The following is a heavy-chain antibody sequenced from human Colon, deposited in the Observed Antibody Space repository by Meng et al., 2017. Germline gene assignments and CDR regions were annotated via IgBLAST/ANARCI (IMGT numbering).Heavy chain of an antibody. Sequence: GGSLRLSCAASGFTFSNSAMNWVRQAPGKGMEWVSSIIRSGGSTYYADSVKGRFTISRDNSKHTLYLQMNSLRAEDTPVYYCAKSFYGFSYGKIDYWGQGTLVTVSS. J-gene: IGHJ4*02. D-gene: IGHD5-18*01. CDR1: GFTFSNSA. CDR2: IIRSGGST. V-gene: IGHV3-23*01. CDR3: AKSFYGFSYGKIDY.